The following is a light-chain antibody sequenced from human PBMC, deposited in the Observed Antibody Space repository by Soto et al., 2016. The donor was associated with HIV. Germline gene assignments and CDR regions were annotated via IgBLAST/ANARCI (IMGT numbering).Light chain of an antibody. CDR1: QSLETSDGNTF. CDR2: QVS. Sequence: DVALTQSPLSLPVTLGQPASMSCRSSQSLETSDGNTFLTWFHQRPGQSPRRLIYQVSNRDSGVPDRFSGSGSGTDFTLKISRVEAEDVGIYYCMQGTYWRTFGQGDQGWKS. V-gene: IGKV2-30*01. CDR3: MQGTYWRT. J-gene: IGKJ1*01.